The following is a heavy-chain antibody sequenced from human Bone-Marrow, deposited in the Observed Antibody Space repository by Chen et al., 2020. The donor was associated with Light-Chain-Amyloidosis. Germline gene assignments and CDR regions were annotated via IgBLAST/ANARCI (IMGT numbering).Heavy chain of an antibody. V-gene: IGHV3-30*02. CDR3: AKSDRPPSLYYYYYYMDV. D-gene: IGHD6-6*01. CDR1: GLPFSSYC. J-gene: IGHJ6*03. Sequence: QVQLVEVGGGGVQPGGSLGVACAASGLPFSSYCMHWVREASGKGLEWVAFIRYDGSNKYYADSVKGRFTISRDNSKNTLYLQMNSLRAEDTAVYYCAKSDRPPSLYYYYYYMDVWGKGTTVTVSS. CDR2: IRYDGSNK.